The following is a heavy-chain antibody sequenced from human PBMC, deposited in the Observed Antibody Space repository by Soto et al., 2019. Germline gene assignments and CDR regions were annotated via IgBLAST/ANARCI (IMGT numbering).Heavy chain of an antibody. CDR3: AKVFKGAPGGVAGNFDY. Sequence: SLRLSCAASGFTFSSYAMSWVRQAPGKGLEWVSAISGSGGSTYYADSVKGRFTISRDNSKNTLYLQMNSLRAEDTAVYYCAKVFKGAPGGVAGNFDYWGQGTLVTVSS. J-gene: IGHJ4*02. V-gene: IGHV3-23*01. D-gene: IGHD6-19*01. CDR2: ISGSGGST. CDR1: GFTFSSYA.